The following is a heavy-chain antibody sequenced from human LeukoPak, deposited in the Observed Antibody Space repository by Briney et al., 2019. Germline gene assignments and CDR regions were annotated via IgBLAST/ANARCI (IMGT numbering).Heavy chain of an antibody. J-gene: IGHJ5*02. CDR3: ARHRYRSGSDWIDP. V-gene: IGHV4-39*01. CDR1: GGSVSSSSYY. Sequence: SETLSLTCTVSGGSVSSSSYYWGWIRQPPGKGLEWIGSMYYSGTTYYNPSLKSRVTISVDTSKNQFSLKLSSVTAADTAVYYCARHRYRSGSDWIDPWGQGTLVTVSS. CDR2: MYYSGTT. D-gene: IGHD1-26*01.